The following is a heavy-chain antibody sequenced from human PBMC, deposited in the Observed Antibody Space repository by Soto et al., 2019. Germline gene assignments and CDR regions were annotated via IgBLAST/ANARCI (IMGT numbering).Heavy chain of an antibody. CDR1: GYSFSNYW. J-gene: IGHJ3*01. CDR2: IYPGDSNT. CDR3: ARLDYGGLHDALHF. V-gene: IGHV5-51*01. D-gene: IGHD4-17*01. Sequence: GESLKISCQGSGYSFSNYWIAWVRQMPGKGLEWMGVIYPGDSNTKYSPSFEGQVTLSADKSITTAYLQLSSLKASDTAMYYCARLDYGGLHDALHFWGQGTMVTVSS.